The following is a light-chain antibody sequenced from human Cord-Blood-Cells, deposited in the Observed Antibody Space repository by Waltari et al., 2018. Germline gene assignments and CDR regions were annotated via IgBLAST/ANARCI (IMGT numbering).Light chain of an antibody. V-gene: IGKV1-39*01. CDR1: QSISSY. Sequence: DIQMTQSPSSLSASVGDRVTITCRASQSISSYLNWYQQKPGKAPKLLIYDASSLQSGVPSSFSGSGSGTDFTFTISSLQPEDFATYYCQQSYSTPLTFGGGTKVEIK. CDR2: DAS. J-gene: IGKJ4*01. CDR3: QQSYSTPLT.